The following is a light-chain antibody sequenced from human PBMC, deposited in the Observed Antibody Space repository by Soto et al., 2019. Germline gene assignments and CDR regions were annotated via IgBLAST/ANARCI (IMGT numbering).Light chain of an antibody. V-gene: IGLV2-14*01. CDR2: EVS. CDR1: SSDVGGYNY. Sequence: QSVLTQPASVSGSPGQSITISCTGTSSDVGGYNYVSWYQQHPGKAPKHIIYEVSNRPSGVSNRFSGSKSGNTASLTISGLQAEDEADYYCNSYTSKSTGVFGTGTELTVL. J-gene: IGLJ1*01. CDR3: NSYTSKSTGV.